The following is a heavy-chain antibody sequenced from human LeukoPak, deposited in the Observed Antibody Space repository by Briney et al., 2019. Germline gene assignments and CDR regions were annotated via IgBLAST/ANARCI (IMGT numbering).Heavy chain of an antibody. CDR2: IYYSGST. V-gene: IGHV4-59*01. Sequence: SETLSLTCTVSGGSISSYYWSWIRQPPGKGLEWIGCIYYSGSTNYNPSLKSRVTISVDTSKNQFSLKLSSVTAADTAVYYCARWGIGYYYGSGSYYQDAFDIWGQGTMVTVSS. CDR1: GGSISSYY. CDR3: ARWGIGYYYGSGSYYQDAFDI. J-gene: IGHJ3*02. D-gene: IGHD3-10*01.